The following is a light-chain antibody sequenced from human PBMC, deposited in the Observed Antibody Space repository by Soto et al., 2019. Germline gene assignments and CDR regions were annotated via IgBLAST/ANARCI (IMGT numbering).Light chain of an antibody. CDR3: QQYNDRPPIT. Sequence: EIVLPLFPGPLSLSPGERATLSCMASQSVSSSYVAWYQQKPGQAPRLLIVGSFARATGIPARFSGSGSGSEFTLTISGLQSEDFAVYYCQQYNDRPPITFGQGTRLEIK. CDR2: GSF. CDR1: QSVSSS. J-gene: IGKJ5*01. V-gene: IGKV3-15*01.